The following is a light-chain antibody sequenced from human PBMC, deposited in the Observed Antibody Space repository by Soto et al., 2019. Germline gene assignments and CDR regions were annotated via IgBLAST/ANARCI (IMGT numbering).Light chain of an antibody. CDR3: SAWDDSLSCWV. Sequence: QSVLTQPPSASGTPGQRVTISCSGSSSNIGSNFVYWYQQFPGTAPKLLLYRNNQRPSGVPDRFSGYKSGTSASLAISGLPSEDEADYYCSAWDDSLSCWVFGGGTKVTVL. CDR2: RNN. J-gene: IGLJ3*02. CDR1: SSNIGSNF. V-gene: IGLV1-47*01.